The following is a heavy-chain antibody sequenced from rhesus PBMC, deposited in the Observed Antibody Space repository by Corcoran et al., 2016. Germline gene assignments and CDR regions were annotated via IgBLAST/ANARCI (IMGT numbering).Heavy chain of an antibody. D-gene: IGHD4-23*01. J-gene: IGHJ4*01. CDR3: TRRGVTRALDY. Sequence: EVQLVESGGGLVQPGGSLRLSCAASGFTFSNYWMSWVRQAPGKGLEWVVFIKNKADGGTAADAESVKGRFTISRDDSKNTLYLQMNSLKTEDTAVYYCTRRGVTRALDYWGQGVLVTVSS. CDR1: GFTFSNYW. V-gene: IGHV3S11*01. CDR2: IKNKADGGTA.